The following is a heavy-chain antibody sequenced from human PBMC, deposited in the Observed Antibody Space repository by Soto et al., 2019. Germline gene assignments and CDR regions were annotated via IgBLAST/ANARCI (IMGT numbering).Heavy chain of an antibody. CDR2: ISSSSSYI. CDR1: GFTFSSYS. CDR3: ARDLHSSGWYGYYYGMDV. V-gene: IGHV3-21*01. J-gene: IGHJ6*02. D-gene: IGHD6-19*01. Sequence: PGGSLRLSCAASGFTFSSYSMNWVRQAPGKGPEWVSSISSSSSYIYYADSVKGRFTISRDNAKNSLYLQMNSLRAEDTAVYYCARDLHSSGWYGYYYGMDVWGQGTTVTVSS.